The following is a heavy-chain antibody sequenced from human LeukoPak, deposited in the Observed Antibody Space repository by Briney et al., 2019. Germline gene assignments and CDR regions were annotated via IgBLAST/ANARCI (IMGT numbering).Heavy chain of an antibody. Sequence: PGGSLRLSCAASGFTVSSNYMSWVRQAPGKGLEWVSSISGSGSYIYYADAVKGRFTISRDNAKNSLYLQMNSLRAEDTAVYYCAREIFWSGYYSNLHFDYWGRGTQVTVSS. CDR3: AREIFWSGYYSNLHFDY. D-gene: IGHD3-3*01. CDR1: GFTVSSNY. CDR2: ISGSGSYI. V-gene: IGHV3-21*01. J-gene: IGHJ4*02.